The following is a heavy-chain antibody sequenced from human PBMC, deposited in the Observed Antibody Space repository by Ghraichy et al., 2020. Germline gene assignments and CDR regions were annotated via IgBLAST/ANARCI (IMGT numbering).Heavy chain of an antibody. CDR2: ISAYNGNT. V-gene: IGHV1-18*01. Sequence: ASVKVSCKASGYTFTSYGISWVRQAPGQGLEWMGWISAYNGNTNYAQKLQGRVTMTTDTSTSTAYMELRSLRSDDTAVYYCARAHWGLLYSYYYYGMDVWGQGTTVTVSS. CDR3: ARAHWGLLYSYYYYGMDV. J-gene: IGHJ6*02. D-gene: IGHD3-16*01. CDR1: GYTFTSYG.